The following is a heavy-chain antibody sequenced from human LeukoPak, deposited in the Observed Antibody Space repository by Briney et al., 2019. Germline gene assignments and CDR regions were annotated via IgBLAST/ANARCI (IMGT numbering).Heavy chain of an antibody. J-gene: IGHJ4*02. D-gene: IGHD2-2*01. V-gene: IGHV3-23*01. CDR3: ARHDSFMPY. Sequence: GGSLRLSCAASGFTFSDYAMSWVRQAAGKGLEGVAAISDAGRRTFYADSVKGRFTISRDESRKTVYLQMITLRVEDTAIYFCARHDSFMPYWGQGTLVTVSS. CDR1: GFTFSDYA. CDR2: ISDAGRRT.